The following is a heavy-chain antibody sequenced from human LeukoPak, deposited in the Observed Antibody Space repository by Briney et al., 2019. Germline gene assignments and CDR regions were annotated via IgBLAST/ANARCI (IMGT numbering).Heavy chain of an antibody. CDR2: VYYSGST. Sequence: SETLSLTCTVSGGSISSYYWSWIRQPPGKGLEWIGYVYYSGSTNYNPSLKGRVTISVDTSKNQFSLRLRSVTAADTAVYYCARISGSYSTGAFDIWGQGTMVTVSS. CDR1: GGSISSYY. J-gene: IGHJ3*02. V-gene: IGHV4-59*01. D-gene: IGHD1-26*01. CDR3: ARISGSYSTGAFDI.